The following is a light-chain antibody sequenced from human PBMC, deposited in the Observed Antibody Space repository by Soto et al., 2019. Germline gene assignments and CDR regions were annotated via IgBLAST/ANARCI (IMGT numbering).Light chain of an antibody. CDR2: SNN. J-gene: IGLJ2*01. CDR1: SSNIGSNT. Sequence: QSVLTQPPSASGTPGQRGTISCSGSSSNIGSNTVNWYQQLPGTAPKLLIYSNNQRPSGVPDRVSGSKSGTSASLAISGLQCEDEAEYYCAAWDDRLNGVVFGGGTTLTVL. CDR3: AAWDDRLNGVV. V-gene: IGLV1-44*01.